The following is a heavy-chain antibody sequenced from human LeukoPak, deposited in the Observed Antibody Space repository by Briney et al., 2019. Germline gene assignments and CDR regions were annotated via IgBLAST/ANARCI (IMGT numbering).Heavy chain of an antibody. Sequence: GGSLRLSCAVSGLNFKFYAMSWVRQAPGKGLEWVSGISGRGDSADYADSVKGRFTISRDSSKNTLYLQMNSLRAEDTAVYYCAKGHYMDVWGKGTTVTVSS. CDR3: AKGHYMDV. CDR2: ISGRGDSA. V-gene: IGHV3-23*01. CDR1: GLNFKFYA. J-gene: IGHJ6*03.